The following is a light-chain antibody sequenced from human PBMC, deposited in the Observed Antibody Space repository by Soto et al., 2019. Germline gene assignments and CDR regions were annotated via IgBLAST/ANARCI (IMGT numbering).Light chain of an antibody. Sequence: LKNSPGAVAFYQRERATCSCRASESVSSRFLAWYQQKPGQDARHLIYGASSRSNGIPARFSGSGSGTDFSLTISRLEHEDFAVYYCKEYDGVPPITFGLGTRLEI. CDR3: KEYDGVPPIT. CDR2: GAS. V-gene: IGKV3-20*01. J-gene: IGKJ5*01. CDR1: ESVSSRF.